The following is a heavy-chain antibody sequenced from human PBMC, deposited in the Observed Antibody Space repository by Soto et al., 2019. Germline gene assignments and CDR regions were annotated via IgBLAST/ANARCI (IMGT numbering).Heavy chain of an antibody. D-gene: IGHD6-19*01. Sequence: ASVKVSCAACGYRFTSYDINWVRQATGQGLEWMGWMNPNSGNTGYAQKFQGRVTMTRNTSISTAYMELSSLRSEDTAVYYCARGVAVAATGGLDYWGQGTLVTVSS. CDR1: GYRFTSYD. J-gene: IGHJ4*02. CDR3: ARGVAVAATGGLDY. CDR2: MNPNSGNT. V-gene: IGHV1-8*01.